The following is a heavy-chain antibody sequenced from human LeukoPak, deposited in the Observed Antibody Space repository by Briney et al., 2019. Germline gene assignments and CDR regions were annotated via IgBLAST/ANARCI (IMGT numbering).Heavy chain of an antibody. CDR3: ARRQGYSSRGNYYYYMDV. J-gene: IGHJ6*03. V-gene: IGHV5-51*01. CDR2: IYPDDSDT. Sequence: GESLKISCKASGYTFSTYWIVWVRQMPGKGLAWMGIIYPDDSDTRYSPSFQGQVTISADKSINTAYLQWSSLKASDTAIYYCARRQGYSSRGNYYYYMDVWGRGTTVTVSS. D-gene: IGHD3-10*01. CDR1: GYTFSTYW.